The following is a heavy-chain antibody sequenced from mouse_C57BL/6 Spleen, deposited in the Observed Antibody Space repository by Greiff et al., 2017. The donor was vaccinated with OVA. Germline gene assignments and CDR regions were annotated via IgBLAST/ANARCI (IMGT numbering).Heavy chain of an antibody. CDR2: ITPSNGGT. CDR3: ARPIYYGNFFFDY. CDR1: GYTFTSYW. V-gene: IGHV1-53*01. J-gene: IGHJ2*01. D-gene: IGHD2-1*01. Sequence: QVQLKQPGTELVKPGASVKLSCKASGYTFTSYWMHWVKQRPGQGLEWIGNITPSNGGTNYNEKFKSKATLTVDKSSSTAYMQLSSLPSEDSAVYYCARPIYYGNFFFDYWGQGTTLTVSS.